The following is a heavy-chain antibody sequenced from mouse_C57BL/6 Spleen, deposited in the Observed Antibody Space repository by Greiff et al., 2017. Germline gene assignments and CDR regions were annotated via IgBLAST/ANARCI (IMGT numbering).Heavy chain of an antibody. J-gene: IGHJ3*01. CDR2: INPNNGGT. Sequence: EVQVVESGPELVKPGASVKMSCKASGYTFTDYNMHWVKQSHGKSLEWIGYINPNNGGTSYNQKFKGKATLTVNKSSSTAYMELRSLTSEDSAVYYCARGRDSSGYVGFAYWGQGTLVTVSA. CDR1: GYTFTDYN. CDR3: ARGRDSSGYVGFAY. D-gene: IGHD3-2*02. V-gene: IGHV1-22*01.